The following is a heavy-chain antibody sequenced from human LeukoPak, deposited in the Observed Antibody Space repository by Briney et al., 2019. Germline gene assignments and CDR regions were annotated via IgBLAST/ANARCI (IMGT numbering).Heavy chain of an antibody. D-gene: IGHD3-10*01. J-gene: IGHJ4*02. Sequence: SEALSLTCAVSDVSISAYYWAWIRQPPGKGLEWIGYIHTSGSNNQYPSLKSRVTISVDKSKNHFSLRLTSVTAADTAVYYCARVRDYYGSGSPAGSDYWGQGTLVTVSS. CDR1: DVSISAYY. CDR2: IHTSGSN. CDR3: ARVRDYYGSGSPAGSDY. V-gene: IGHV4-4*09.